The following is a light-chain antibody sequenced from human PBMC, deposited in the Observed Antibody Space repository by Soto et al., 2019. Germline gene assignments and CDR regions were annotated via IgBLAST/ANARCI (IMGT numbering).Light chain of an antibody. CDR3: CSYAGSSTQSYV. J-gene: IGLJ1*01. Sequence: QSALTQPASVSGSPGQSITISCTGTNSDVGSYNLVSWYQQHPGKAPKVIIYEVSERPSGVSDRFSGSKSGNTASLRISGLQAEDEADYYCCSYAGSSTQSYVFGSGTKVTVL. CDR1: NSDVGSYNL. CDR2: EVS. V-gene: IGLV2-23*02.